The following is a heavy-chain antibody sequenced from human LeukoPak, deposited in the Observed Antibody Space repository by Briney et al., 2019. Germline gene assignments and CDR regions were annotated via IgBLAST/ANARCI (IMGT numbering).Heavy chain of an antibody. J-gene: IGHJ6*02. CDR1: GGSISSYY. CDR2: IYTSGST. D-gene: IGHD3-10*01. CDR3: ARDGSGSYLNYYYYGMDV. Sequence: SETLSLTCTVSGGSISSYYWSWIRQPAGKGLEWIGRIYTSGSTNYNPSLKSRVTMSVDTSKNQLSLKLSSVTAADTAVYYCARDGSGSYLNYYYYGMDVWGQGTTVTVSS. V-gene: IGHV4-4*07.